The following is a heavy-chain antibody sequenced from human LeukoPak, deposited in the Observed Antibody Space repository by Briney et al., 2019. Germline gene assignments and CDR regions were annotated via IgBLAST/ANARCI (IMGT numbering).Heavy chain of an antibody. V-gene: IGHV3-7*01. D-gene: IGHD2-21*01. J-gene: IGHJ4*02. CDR2: IKQDGSEK. Sequence: GGSLRLSCAASGFIFSSYWMTWVRQAPGKGLEWVANIKQDGSEKYYVDSVKGRFTISRDNAKNSLYLQMNSLRAEDTAVYYCARLRGSLFYWGQGTLVTVSS. CDR1: GFIFSSYW. CDR3: ARLRGSLFY.